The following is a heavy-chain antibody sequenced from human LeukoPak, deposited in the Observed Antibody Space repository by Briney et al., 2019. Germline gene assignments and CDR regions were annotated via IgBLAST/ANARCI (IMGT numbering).Heavy chain of an antibody. CDR1: GFPFSNYW. J-gene: IGHJ5*02. D-gene: IGHD3-16*01. CDR2: IKEDGTTI. Sequence: GSLRLSCTASGFPFSNYWMGWVRQAPGKGLEWVANIKEDGTTIYYVDSVKGRFTISRDNAKNSLYLQMNSVRDEDTAVHYCARVVDYGWFDPWGQGTLVAVSS. V-gene: IGHV3-7*01. CDR3: ARVVDYGWFDP.